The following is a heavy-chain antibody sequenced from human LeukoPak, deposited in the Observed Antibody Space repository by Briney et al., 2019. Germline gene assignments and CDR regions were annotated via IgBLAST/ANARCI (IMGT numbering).Heavy chain of an antibody. V-gene: IGHV3-30*18. CDR3: AKEAMYYYDSSGYYDY. J-gene: IGHJ4*02. D-gene: IGHD3-22*01. CDR2: ISYDGSNK. CDR1: PFTFSSYG. Sequence: PGRTLRLPSADSPFTFSSYGMHWVRQAPGKGLERVAVISYDGSNKYYADSLKGRFTISRDNSKHTLYLQMNSLRAEDTAVYYCAKEAMYYYDSSGYYDYWGQGTLVTVSS.